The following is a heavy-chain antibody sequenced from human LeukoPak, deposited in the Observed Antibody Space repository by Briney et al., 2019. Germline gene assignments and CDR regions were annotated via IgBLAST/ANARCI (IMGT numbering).Heavy chain of an antibody. V-gene: IGHV4-39*01. CDR2: IYYSGRT. J-gene: IGHJ4*02. Sequence: SETLSLTCTVSGGSISSSSYYWGWIRQPPGKGLEWIGSIYYSGRTYYNPSLQSRVTISVDTSKNEFSLKLSSVTAADTAVYYCARHFIIGGWSRGYFDYWGQGTLVTVSS. CDR1: GGSISSSSYY. D-gene: IGHD6-19*01. CDR3: ARHFIIGGWSRGYFDY.